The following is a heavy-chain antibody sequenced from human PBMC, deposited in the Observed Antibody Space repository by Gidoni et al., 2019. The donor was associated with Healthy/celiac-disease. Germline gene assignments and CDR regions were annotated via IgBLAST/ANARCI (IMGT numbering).Heavy chain of an antibody. V-gene: IGHV1-18*01. CDR1: GYTFTSYG. J-gene: IGHJ4*02. Sequence: QVQLVQSGAEVKKHGASVKVCCKASGYTFTSYGISWVRQAPGQGLEWMGWISAYNGNTYDAQKLQGRVTMTTDTSTSTAYMELRSLRSDDTAVYYCARDIYSGSYYSDISRPWGFDYWGQGTLVTVSS. D-gene: IGHD1-26*01. CDR2: ISAYNGNT. CDR3: ARDIYSGSYYSDISRPWGFDY.